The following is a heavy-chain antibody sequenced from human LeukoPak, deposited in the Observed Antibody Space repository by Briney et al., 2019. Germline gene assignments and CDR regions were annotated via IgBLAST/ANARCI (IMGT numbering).Heavy chain of an antibody. Sequence: GGSLRLSCAASGFTFSSHALSWVRQAPGKGLEWVSSLSGSGYNTYYADSVKGRFTISRDNSKNTVYLQMNSLRAEDTAVYYCAKDPYGTRYFDFWGQGNLVTVSS. CDR1: GFTFSSHA. J-gene: IGHJ4*02. CDR3: AKDPYGTRYFDF. V-gene: IGHV3-23*01. CDR2: LSGSGYNT. D-gene: IGHD2-2*01.